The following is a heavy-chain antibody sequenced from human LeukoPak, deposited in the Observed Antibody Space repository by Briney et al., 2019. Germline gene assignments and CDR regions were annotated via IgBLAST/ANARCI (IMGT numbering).Heavy chain of an antibody. J-gene: IGHJ4*02. CDR3: ARGGYGVTMVRGVLDY. Sequence: ASVKVSCKASGYXFTGYYMHWVRQAPGQGLQWMGWINPNSGGTNYAQKFQGRVTMTRDTSISTAYMELSRLRSDDTAVYYCARGGYGVTMVRGVLDYWGQGTLVTVSS. D-gene: IGHD3-10*01. CDR1: GYXFTGYY. CDR2: INPNSGGT. V-gene: IGHV1-2*02.